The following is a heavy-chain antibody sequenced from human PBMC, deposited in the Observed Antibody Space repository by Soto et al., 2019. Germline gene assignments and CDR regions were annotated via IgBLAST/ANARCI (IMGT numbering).Heavy chain of an antibody. J-gene: IGHJ6*02. D-gene: IGHD3-10*01. Sequence: GGSLRLSCTVSGFRFDKYAMTWVRQAPGKAPEWISAISGSGRSTYYADSVKGRFTISRDNSKNTLYLQMNSLRAEDTAVYYCAKRDGDTGSFDYYYGMDVWGQGTTVTVSS. CDR1: GFRFDKYA. CDR2: ISGSGRST. CDR3: AKRDGDTGSFDYYYGMDV. V-gene: IGHV3-23*01.